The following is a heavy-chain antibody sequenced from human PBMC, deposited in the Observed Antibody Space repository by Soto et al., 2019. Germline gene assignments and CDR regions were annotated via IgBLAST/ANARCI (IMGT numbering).Heavy chain of an antibody. CDR2: IKPDGSEK. Sequence: EVQLVESGGGLVQRGGSLRLSCKASAFTLSSYWMSWVRQAPGKGLEWVANIKPDGSEKYYVDSVKGRFTISRDNTKNSLYLQMSTLRPEDTAIYYCARDYEFGFDIWGQGTLVTVSS. CDR1: AFTLSSYW. CDR3: ARDYEFGFDI. J-gene: IGHJ3*02. D-gene: IGHD3-22*01. V-gene: IGHV3-7*01.